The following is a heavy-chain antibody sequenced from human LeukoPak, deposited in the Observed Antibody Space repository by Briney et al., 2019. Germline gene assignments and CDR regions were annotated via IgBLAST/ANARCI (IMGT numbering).Heavy chain of an antibody. CDR1: GYTFTSYA. Sequence: ASVKVSCKASGYTFTSYAMHWVRQAPGQRLEWMGWINAGNGNTKYSQKFQGRVTITRDTSASTAYMELSSLRSEDTAVYYCARPGDIVVVQAATPFDYWGQGTLVTVSS. CDR3: ARPGDIVVVQAATPFDY. V-gene: IGHV1-3*01. J-gene: IGHJ4*02. CDR2: INAGNGNT. D-gene: IGHD2-2*01.